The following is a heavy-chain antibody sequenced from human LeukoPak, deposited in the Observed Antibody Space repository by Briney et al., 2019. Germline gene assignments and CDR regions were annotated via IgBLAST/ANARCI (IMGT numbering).Heavy chain of an antibody. CDR1: GYTFTSYY. V-gene: IGHV1-46*01. Sequence: ASVKVSCKASGYTFTSYYMHWVRQAPGQGLEWMGIINPSGGSTSYAQKFQGRVTMTRDTPTSTVYMELSSLRSEDTAVYYCASEIVDYYGSGSWPFDYWGQGTLVTVSS. J-gene: IGHJ4*02. D-gene: IGHD3-10*01. CDR2: INPSGGST. CDR3: ASEIVDYYGSGSWPFDY.